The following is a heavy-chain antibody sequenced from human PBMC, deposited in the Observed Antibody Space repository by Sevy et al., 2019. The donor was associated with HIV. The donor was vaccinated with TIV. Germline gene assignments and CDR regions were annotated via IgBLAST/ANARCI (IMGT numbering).Heavy chain of an antibody. CDR3: ARAPPVRSGDDSLNWFAP. D-gene: IGHD5-12*01. J-gene: IGHJ5*02. Sequence: SETLSLTCTVSGGSISAYYWSWIRQPPGKGLEWIGYIHYTGNTKYNPSLESRVTISVDTSKNQFSLKLSSVTAADTAIYYCARAPPVRSGDDSLNWFAPWGQGPLVTVSS. V-gene: IGHV4-59*01. CDR1: GGSISAYY. CDR2: IHYTGNT.